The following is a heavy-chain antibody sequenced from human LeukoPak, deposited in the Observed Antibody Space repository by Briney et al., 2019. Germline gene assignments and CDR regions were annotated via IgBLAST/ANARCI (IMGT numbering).Heavy chain of an antibody. CDR2: IRGGGTGA. CDR1: GFTFSAFA. V-gene: IGHV3-23*01. D-gene: IGHD4-17*01. Sequence: GGSLRLSCTASGFTFSAFAMMWVRQAPGKGPEWIAAIRGGGTGAFYAGSVMGRFTISKDNSKGTLFLQMNNLRAEDTAIYYCARDPNGDYVGAFDMWGPGTMVTVSS. CDR3: ARDPNGDYVGAFDM. J-gene: IGHJ3*02.